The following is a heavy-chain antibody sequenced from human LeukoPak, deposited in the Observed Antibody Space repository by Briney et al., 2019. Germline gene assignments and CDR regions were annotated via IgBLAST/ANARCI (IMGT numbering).Heavy chain of an antibody. J-gene: IGHJ5*02. D-gene: IGHD3-3*01. CDR3: ARVLRGLNWFDP. CDR1: GGSISSGDYY. V-gene: IGHV4-30-4*01. Sequence: SETLSLTCTVSGGSISSGDYYWSWIRQPPGKGLEWIGYIYYSGSTYYNPSLKSRVTISVDRSENQFSLKLSSVTAADTAVYYCARVLRGLNWFDPWGQGTLVTVSS. CDR2: IYYSGST.